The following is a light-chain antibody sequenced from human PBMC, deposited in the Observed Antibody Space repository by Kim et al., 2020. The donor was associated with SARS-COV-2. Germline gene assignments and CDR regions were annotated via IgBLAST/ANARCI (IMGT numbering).Light chain of an antibody. CDR1: QDVSNW. Sequence: ASLGDRVAITCRASQDVSNWLAWYQQRPGKAPKLLIYGANVLQSGVPSTCTGSGPGTDFTLTIDSLRPEDFATYYCQQANNFPYTFGQGTKVDIK. CDR2: GAN. V-gene: IGKV1-12*02. J-gene: IGKJ2*01. CDR3: QQANNFPYT.